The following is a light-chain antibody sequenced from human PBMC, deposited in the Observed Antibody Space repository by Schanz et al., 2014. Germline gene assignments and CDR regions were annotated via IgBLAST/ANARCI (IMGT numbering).Light chain of an antibody. Sequence: QSVLTQPRSVSGSPGQSVTISCTGTSSDVGNYNYVSWYQQHPGKAPKLMIYEVSKRPSGVPDRFSGSKSGNTASLTVSGLQAEDEADYYCSSYADKKGVFGGGTKLTVL. CDR3: SSYADKKGV. CDR2: EVS. J-gene: IGLJ3*02. V-gene: IGLV2-11*01. CDR1: SSDVGNYNY.